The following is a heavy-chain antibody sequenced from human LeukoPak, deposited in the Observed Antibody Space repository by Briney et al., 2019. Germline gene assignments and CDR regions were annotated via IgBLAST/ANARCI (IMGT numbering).Heavy chain of an antibody. D-gene: IGHD2-21*02. CDR1: GGSISSGGYY. CDR3: ARDAEHCSGSDCPRWFDP. Sequence: SETLSLTCTVSGGSISSGGYYWSWIRQPPGKGLEWIGYIGYSGRTNYTPSLKSRVTISVDTSKNQFSLNLRSVTAADTAVYYCARDAEHCSGSDCPRWFDPWGQGTLVTVSS. V-gene: IGHV4-61*08. CDR2: IGYSGRT. J-gene: IGHJ5*02.